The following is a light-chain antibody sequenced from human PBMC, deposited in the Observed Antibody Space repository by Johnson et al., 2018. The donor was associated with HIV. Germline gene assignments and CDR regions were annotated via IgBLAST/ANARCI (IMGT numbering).Light chain of an antibody. CDR3: GTWDSSLSAV. CDR2: DNN. CDR1: SSDIGNNY. J-gene: IGLJ1*01. Sequence: QSVLTQPPSLSAAPGQKVTISCSGSSSDIGNNYVSWYQQLPGTAPKLLIYDNNKRPSGIPDRFSGSKSGTSATLGITGLQTGDEADYYCGTWDSSLSAVFGTGTKVTVL. V-gene: IGLV1-51*01.